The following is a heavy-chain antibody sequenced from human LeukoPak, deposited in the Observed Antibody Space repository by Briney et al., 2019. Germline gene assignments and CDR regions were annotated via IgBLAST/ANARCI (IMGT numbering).Heavy chain of an antibody. CDR3: ARLLDNDSSGDPDTFDM. J-gene: IGHJ3*02. CDR1: GGSISRQY. Sequence: PSETLSLTCTVSGGSISRQYWTWIRQTPGKGLEWIGFINYSGTTRYNPSLQSRVTISVDTSESYFSLKLTSVTAADTAVYYCARLLDNDSSGDPDTFDMWGQGTMVIVSS. CDR2: INYSGTT. V-gene: IGHV4-59*11. D-gene: IGHD3-22*01.